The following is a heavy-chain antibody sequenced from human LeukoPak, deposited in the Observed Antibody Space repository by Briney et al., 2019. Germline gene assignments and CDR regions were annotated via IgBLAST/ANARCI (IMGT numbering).Heavy chain of an antibody. V-gene: IGHV4-38-2*02. J-gene: IGHJ6*03. Sequence: PSETLSLTCTVSGYSISSGYYWGWIRQPPGKGLEWIGSIYHSGSTYYNPSLKSRVTISVDTSKNQFSLKLSSVTAADTAVYYCARDRGYMVRGVTSYYMDVWGKGTTVTISS. CDR2: IYHSGST. CDR1: GYSISSGYY. D-gene: IGHD3-10*01. CDR3: ARDRGYMVRGVTSYYMDV.